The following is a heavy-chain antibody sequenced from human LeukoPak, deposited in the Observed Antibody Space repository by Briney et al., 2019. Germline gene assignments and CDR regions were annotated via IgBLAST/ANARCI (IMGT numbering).Heavy chain of an antibody. D-gene: IGHD6-25*01. Sequence: ASVKVSCKASGYTFTSYGISWVRQAPGQGLEWMGWISAYNGNTNYAQKLQGRVTMTTDTSTSAAYMELRSLGSDDTAVYYCAGDGRRAAAVTFDYWGQGTLVTVSS. CDR3: AGDGRRAAAVTFDY. CDR1: GYTFTSYG. J-gene: IGHJ4*02. CDR2: ISAYNGNT. V-gene: IGHV1-18*01.